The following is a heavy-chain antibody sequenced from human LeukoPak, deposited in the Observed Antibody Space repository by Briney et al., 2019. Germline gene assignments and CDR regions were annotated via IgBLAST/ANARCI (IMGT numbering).Heavy chain of an antibody. Sequence: ASVKVSCKASGDMISTYSIGWVRQAPGQGLEWMGGRIPIFGSAKYAQKFQGRVTITADESTSTAYMELSSLRSEDTAVYYCARDVTTWFDPWGQGTLVTVSS. CDR1: GDMISTYS. D-gene: IGHD4-11*01. CDR2: RIPIFGSA. J-gene: IGHJ5*02. CDR3: ARDVTTWFDP. V-gene: IGHV1-69*13.